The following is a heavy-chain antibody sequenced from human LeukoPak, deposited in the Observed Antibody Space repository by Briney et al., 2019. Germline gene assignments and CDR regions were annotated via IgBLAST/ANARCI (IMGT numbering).Heavy chain of an antibody. CDR1: GYTFTSYY. V-gene: IGHV1-46*01. CDR2: INPSGGST. D-gene: IGHD3-10*01. Sequence: ASVKVSCKASGYTFTSYYMHWVRQAPGQGLEWMGTINPSGGSTSYAQKFQGRVTMTRDMSTSTVYMELSSLRSEDTAVYYCARGGGQAVLLWFGELSSYYMDVWGKGTTVTVSS. J-gene: IGHJ6*03. CDR3: ARGGGQAVLLWFGELSSYYMDV.